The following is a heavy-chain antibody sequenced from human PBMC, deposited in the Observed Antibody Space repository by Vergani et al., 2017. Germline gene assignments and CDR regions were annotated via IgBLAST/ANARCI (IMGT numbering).Heavy chain of an antibody. CDR2: ISWNSNSI. Sequence: EVQLEESGGGLVLPGRSLRLSCVASGFTSAGYAMHWVRQAPGKGLEWVSGISWNSNSIGYADSVKGRFTISRDNAKNSLYLDMSSLRAEDTAVYYCVRDVRVSRTWGQGTLVAVSS. CDR3: VRDVRVSRT. J-gene: IGHJ3*01. CDR1: GFTSAGYA. V-gene: IGHV3-9*02.